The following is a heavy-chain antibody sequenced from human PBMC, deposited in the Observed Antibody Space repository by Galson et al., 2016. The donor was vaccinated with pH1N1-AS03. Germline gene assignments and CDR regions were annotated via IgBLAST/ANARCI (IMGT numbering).Heavy chain of an antibody. Sequence: SLRLSCAASGFTFSFYGLHWVRQAPGKGLEWVAVISYDGRKRYYPDSVKGRFTISRDNSKNTLYLQMDSLRAEDTAVYYCARDDFAGNYSLDYWGRGTLITVSS. D-gene: IGHD1-1*01. CDR2: ISYDGRKR. CDR1: GFTFSFYG. CDR3: ARDDFAGNYSLDY. V-gene: IGHV3-30*03. J-gene: IGHJ4*02.